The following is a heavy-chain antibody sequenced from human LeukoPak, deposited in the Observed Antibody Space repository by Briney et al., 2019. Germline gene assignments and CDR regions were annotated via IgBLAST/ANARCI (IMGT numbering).Heavy chain of an antibody. V-gene: IGHV4-34*01. J-gene: IGHJ4*02. CDR3: ARGLGSDGATVFDY. CDR2: INHSGST. Sequence: TLSLTCAXXGGSXXXYYWSWIRQPPGKGLEWIGEINHSGSTNYNPSLKSRVTISVDTSKNQFSLKLSSVTAADTAVYYCARGLGSDGATVFDYWGQGTLVTVSS. CDR1: GGSXXXYY. D-gene: IGHD4-17*01.